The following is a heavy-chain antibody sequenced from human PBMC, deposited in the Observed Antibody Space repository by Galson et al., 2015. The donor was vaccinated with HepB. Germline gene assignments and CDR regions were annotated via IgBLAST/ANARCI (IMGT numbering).Heavy chain of an antibody. CDR2: ISAYNGNT. CDR3: ARAGCSSTSCSHAPYYYYYMDV. V-gene: IGHV1-18*01. Sequence: SVKVSCKASGYTFTSYGISWVRQAPGQGLEWMGWISAYNGNTNYAQKLQGRVTMTTDTSTSTAYMELRSLRSDDTAVYYCARAGCSSTSCSHAPYYYYYMDVWGKGTTVTVSS. D-gene: IGHD2-2*01. CDR1: GYTFTSYG. J-gene: IGHJ6*03.